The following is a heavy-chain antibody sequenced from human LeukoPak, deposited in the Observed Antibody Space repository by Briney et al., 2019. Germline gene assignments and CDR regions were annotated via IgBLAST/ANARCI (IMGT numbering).Heavy chain of an antibody. Sequence: GALILSCAASGFTFSSYWMHWVRQAPGKGLVGVSRINSDGSTTRYADSVKGRFTISRDNAKNTLYLQMNSLRAADTAVYYCVRQEGYYDSGSFHEYWGQGTLVTVSS. V-gene: IGHV3-74*01. J-gene: IGHJ4*02. CDR2: INSDGSTT. CDR1: GFTFSSYW. D-gene: IGHD3-10*01. CDR3: VRQEGYYDSGSFHEY.